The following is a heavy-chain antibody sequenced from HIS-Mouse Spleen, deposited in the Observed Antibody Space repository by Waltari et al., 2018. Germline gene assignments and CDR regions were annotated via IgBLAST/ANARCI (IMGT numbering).Heavy chain of an antibody. Sequence: EVQLVESGGGLVKPGRSLRLSCTASGFTFGDYAMSWFRQAPGKGLEWVGFIRRKAYGGTTEYAASVKGRFTISRDDSKSIAYLQMNSLKTEDTAVYYCTRDGFDILTGYLFDYWGQGTLVTVSS. CDR3: TRDGFDILTGYLFDY. V-gene: IGHV3-49*05. CDR2: IRRKAYGGTT. CDR1: GFTFGDYA. D-gene: IGHD3-9*01. J-gene: IGHJ4*02.